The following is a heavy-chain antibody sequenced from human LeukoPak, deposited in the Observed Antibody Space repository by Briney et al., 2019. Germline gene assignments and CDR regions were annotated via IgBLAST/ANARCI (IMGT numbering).Heavy chain of an antibody. J-gene: IGHJ6*03. V-gene: IGHV3-48*01. D-gene: IGHD5-12*01. CDR1: GFTFSGYS. Sequence: GGSLRLSCAASGFTFSGYSMNWVRQAPGKGLEWVSYISSSSSTIYYADSVKGRFTISRENAKNSLYLQMNSLRAEDTAVYYCARDVDQYYYYYMDVWGKGTTVTVSS. CDR2: ISSSSSTI. CDR3: ARDVDQYYYYYMDV.